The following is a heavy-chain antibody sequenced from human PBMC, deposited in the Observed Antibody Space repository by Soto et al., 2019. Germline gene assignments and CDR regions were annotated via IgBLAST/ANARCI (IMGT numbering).Heavy chain of an antibody. D-gene: IGHD2-15*01. CDR2: IYYSGST. J-gene: IGHJ6*03. CDR3: ARGNCSGGSCYFGHYYYYMDV. CDR1: GGSISSGGYY. V-gene: IGHV4-31*03. Sequence: SETLSLTCTVSGGSISSGGYYWSWIRQHPGKGLEWIGYIYYSGSTYYNPSLKSRVTISVDTSKNQFSLKLSSVTAADTAVYYCARGNCSGGSCYFGHYYYYMDVWGKGTTVTVSS.